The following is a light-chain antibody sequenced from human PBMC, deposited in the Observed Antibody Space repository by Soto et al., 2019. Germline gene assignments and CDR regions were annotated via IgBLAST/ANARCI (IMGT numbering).Light chain of an antibody. J-gene: IGLJ1*01. V-gene: IGLV2-14*01. CDR2: EVS. CDR3: SSYTSSSTSL. Sequence: QSALTQPASVSGSPGQSITISCTGTSSDVGGYNYVSWYQQHPGKAPKLMIYEVSNRPSGVSNRFSGSKSGNTASLTISGLQAEDEADYYCSSYTSSSTSLFGTGTKLTV. CDR1: SSDVGGYNY.